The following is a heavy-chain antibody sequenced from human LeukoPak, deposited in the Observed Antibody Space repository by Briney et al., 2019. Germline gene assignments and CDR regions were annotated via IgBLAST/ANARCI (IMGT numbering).Heavy chain of an antibody. J-gene: IGHJ5*02. Sequence: GGSLRLSCAASGFTVSSNYMSWVRQAPGKGLEWVSVIYSGGSTYYADSVKGRFTISRDNSKNTLYLQMNSLRAEDTAVYYCARAGDIVATMSVWNWFDPWGQGTLVTVSS. D-gene: IGHD5-12*01. V-gene: IGHV3-53*01. CDR1: GFTVSSNY. CDR3: ARAGDIVATMSVWNWFDP. CDR2: IYSGGST.